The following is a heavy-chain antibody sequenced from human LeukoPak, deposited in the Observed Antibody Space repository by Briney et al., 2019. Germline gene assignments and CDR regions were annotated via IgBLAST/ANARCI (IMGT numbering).Heavy chain of an antibody. D-gene: IGHD4-11*01. CDR2: IIPIFGTA. Sequence: SVKVSCKASGGTFSSYAISWVRQAPGQGLEWMGGIIPIFGTANYAQKFQGRVTITADESTSTAYMELSSLRSEDTAVYYCARAPLSFDYSNPVWFDPWGQGTLVTVSS. CDR1: GGTFSSYA. J-gene: IGHJ5*02. CDR3: ARAPLSFDYSNPVWFDP. V-gene: IGHV1-69*13.